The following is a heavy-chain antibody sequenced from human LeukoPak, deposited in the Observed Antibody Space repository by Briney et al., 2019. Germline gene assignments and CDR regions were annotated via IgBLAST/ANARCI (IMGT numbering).Heavy chain of an antibody. J-gene: IGHJ4*02. CDR3: ATYNLAASREFDY. Sequence: PGGSLRLSCAASGFTFSSYSMNWVRQAPGKGLEWVSYISSSSSTIYYADSVKGRFTISRDNAKNSLYLQMNSLRAEDMAVYYCATYNLAASREFDYWGQGTLVTVSS. CDR2: ISSSSSTI. V-gene: IGHV3-48*04. D-gene: IGHD6-13*01. CDR1: GFTFSSYS.